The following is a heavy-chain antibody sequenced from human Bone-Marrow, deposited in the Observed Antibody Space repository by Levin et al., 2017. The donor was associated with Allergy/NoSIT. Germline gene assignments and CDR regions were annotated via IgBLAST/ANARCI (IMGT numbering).Heavy chain of an antibody. J-gene: IGHJ4*02. Sequence: GESLKISCAASGVTFSTYAMDWVRQAPGKGLEWVSAIRGSGSRIYYAGSVKGRFTVSRDNSRNTLYLQMNNLRGEDTAIYYCGREEGGSGWYTVDYWGRGTLVTVSS. CDR2: IRGSGSRI. CDR3: GREEGGSGWYTVDY. CDR1: GVTFSTYA. V-gene: IGHV3-23*01. D-gene: IGHD6-19*01.